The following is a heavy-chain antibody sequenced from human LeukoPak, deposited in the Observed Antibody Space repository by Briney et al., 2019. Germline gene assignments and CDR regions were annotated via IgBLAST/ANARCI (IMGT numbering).Heavy chain of an antibody. Sequence: SETLSLTCAVYGGSFSGYYWSWIRQPPGKGLEWIGEINHSGSTNYNPSLKSRVTISVDTSKNQFSLKLSPVTAADTAVYYCARGGRIVVVVASGRGYNWFDPWGQGTLVTVSS. J-gene: IGHJ5*02. CDR2: INHSGST. V-gene: IGHV4-34*01. CDR1: GGSFSGYY. CDR3: ARGGRIVVVVASGRGYNWFDP. D-gene: IGHD2-15*01.